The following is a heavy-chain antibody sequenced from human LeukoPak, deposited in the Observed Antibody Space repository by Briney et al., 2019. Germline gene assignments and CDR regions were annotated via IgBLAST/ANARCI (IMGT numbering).Heavy chain of an antibody. D-gene: IGHD3-10*01. Sequence: GGSLRLSCAASGFTFSSYSMSWVRQAPGKGLEWVSSISSSSSYIYYADSVKGRFTISRDNAKNSLYLQMNSLRAEDTAVYYCARVYGSGSRPPISTDYWGQGTLVTVSS. CDR1: GFTFSSYS. V-gene: IGHV3-21*01. J-gene: IGHJ4*02. CDR3: ARVYGSGSRPPISTDY. CDR2: ISSSSSYI.